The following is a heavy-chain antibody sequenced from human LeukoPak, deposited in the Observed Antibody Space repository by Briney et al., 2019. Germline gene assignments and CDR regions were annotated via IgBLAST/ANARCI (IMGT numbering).Heavy chain of an antibody. CDR3: ASHYIGGAFDI. CDR2: INRSGGST. J-gene: IGHJ3*02. D-gene: IGHD3-16*01. V-gene: IGHV1-46*01. Sequence: GASVRVSCKASGYTFTSYYMHWVRQAPGQGLEWMGIINRSGGSTNYAQKFQGRVTMTRDTATSTVYMELSRLRSEATAVYCCASHYIGGAFDIWGQGTMVTVSS. CDR1: GYTFTSYY.